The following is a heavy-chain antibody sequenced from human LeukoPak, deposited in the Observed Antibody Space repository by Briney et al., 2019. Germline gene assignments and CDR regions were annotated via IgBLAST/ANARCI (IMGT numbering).Heavy chain of an antibody. V-gene: IGHV3-48*03. CDR2: ISSSGSTI. Sequence: GGSLRLSCAASGFTFSSYEMNWVRQAPGKGLEWVSYISSSGSTIYYADSVKGRFTISRDNAKNSLYLQMNSLRAEDTAVYYCARDSAQVNWNDVHYYYYMDVWGKGTTVTVSS. CDR3: ARDSAQVNWNDVHYYYYMDV. J-gene: IGHJ6*03. CDR1: GFTFSSYE. D-gene: IGHD1-20*01.